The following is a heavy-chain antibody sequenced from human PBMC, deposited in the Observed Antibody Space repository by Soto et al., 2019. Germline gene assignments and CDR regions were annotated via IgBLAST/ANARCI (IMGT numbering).Heavy chain of an antibody. J-gene: IGHJ5*02. CDR3: VRCWGTGDGSDLGYNWFNP. V-gene: IGHV3-30-3*01. CDR1: GFPVSTYS. D-gene: IGHD3-16*01. CDR2: ISYDGTKK. Sequence: QVRVVESGGGVVQPGRSLRLSCAASGFPVSTYSMYWIRKAPGKGLEWVALISYDGTKKDYADSVKGRFTISRDNSKNTLYLQMNSLRTEDTAVYYCVRCWGTGDGSDLGYNWFNPGGQGTLVTVSS.